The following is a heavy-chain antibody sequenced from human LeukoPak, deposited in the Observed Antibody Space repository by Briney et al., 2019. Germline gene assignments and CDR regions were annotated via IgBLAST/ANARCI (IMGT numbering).Heavy chain of an antibody. V-gene: IGHV3-21*01. CDR3: ARESGYDRHSYYHYGMDV. CDR2: ISSSSSYI. D-gene: IGHD5-12*01. Sequence: GGSLRLSCAASGFTFSSYSMNWVRQAPGKGLEWVSSISSSSSYIYYADSVKGRFTISRDNAKNSLYLQMNSLRAEDTAVYYCARESGYDRHSYYHYGMDVWGQGTTVTVSS. J-gene: IGHJ6*02. CDR1: GFTFSSYS.